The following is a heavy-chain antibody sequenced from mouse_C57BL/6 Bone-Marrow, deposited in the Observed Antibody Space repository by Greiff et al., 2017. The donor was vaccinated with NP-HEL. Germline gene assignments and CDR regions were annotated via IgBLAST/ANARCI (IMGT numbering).Heavy chain of an antibody. CDR1: GYSFTDYN. CDR2: INPNYGTT. Sequence: VQLQQSGPELVKPGASVKISCKASGYSFTDYNMNWVKQSNGKSLEWLVVINPNYGTTSYNQKFKGKATLTVDQSSSTAYMQLNSLTSEDSAVYYCARAGYYGSSWYFDVWGTGTTVTVSS. J-gene: IGHJ1*03. V-gene: IGHV1-39*01. CDR3: ARAGYYGSSWYFDV. D-gene: IGHD1-1*01.